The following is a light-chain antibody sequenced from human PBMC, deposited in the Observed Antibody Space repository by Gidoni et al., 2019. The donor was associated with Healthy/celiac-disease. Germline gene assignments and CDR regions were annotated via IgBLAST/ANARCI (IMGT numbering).Light chain of an antibody. V-gene: IGKV3-11*01. CDR3: QQRSNWPPT. Sequence: EIVLTQSPATLSLSPGERATLSCRASQSVSSYLAWYQQKPGQAPRRRIYDAYNRATGIPARFSGSGSGTDFTLTISSLEPEDFAVYYCQQRSNWPPTFGGXTKVEIK. CDR1: QSVSSY. CDR2: DAY. J-gene: IGKJ4*01.